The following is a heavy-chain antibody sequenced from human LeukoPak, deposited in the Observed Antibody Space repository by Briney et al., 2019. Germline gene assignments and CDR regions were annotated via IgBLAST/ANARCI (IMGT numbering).Heavy chain of an antibody. Sequence: ASVKVSCKASGYTFTGYYMHWVRQAPGQGLEWMGIINPSGGSTSYAQKFQGRVTMTRDTSTSTVYMELSSLRSEDTAVYYCARGVIVVVTARFGMDVWGQGTTVTVSS. CDR1: GYTFTGYY. V-gene: IGHV1-46*01. D-gene: IGHD2-21*02. CDR3: ARGVIVVVTARFGMDV. CDR2: INPSGGST. J-gene: IGHJ6*02.